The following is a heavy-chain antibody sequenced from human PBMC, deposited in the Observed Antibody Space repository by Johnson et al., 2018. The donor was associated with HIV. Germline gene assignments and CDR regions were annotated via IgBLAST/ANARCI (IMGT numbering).Heavy chain of an antibody. D-gene: IGHD3-16*01. V-gene: IGHV3-20*04. CDR1: GFTFEDYG. Sequence: VESGGSVVRPGGSLRLSCATSGFTFEDYGMSWVRQVPGKGLEWVSGINWNGRSTGYADSVKGRFTISRDNAKNSLYLQMDSLRAEDTALYYCASQGGSPAFDIWGQGTLVTVSS. J-gene: IGHJ3*02. CDR3: ASQGGSPAFDI. CDR2: INWNGRST.